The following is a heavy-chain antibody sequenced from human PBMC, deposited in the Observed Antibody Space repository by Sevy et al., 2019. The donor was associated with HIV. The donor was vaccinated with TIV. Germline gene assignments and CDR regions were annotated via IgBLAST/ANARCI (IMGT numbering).Heavy chain of an antibody. CDR3: ARDRIVGATPVPGY. Sequence: GGSLRLSCAASGFTFSSYGMHWVRQAPGKGLEWVVVIWYDGSNKYYADSVKGRFTMSRDNSQNTLYLQMNSLRAGDTAVYYCARDRIVGATPVPGYWGQGTLVTVSS. CDR1: GFTFSSYG. J-gene: IGHJ4*02. D-gene: IGHD1-26*01. V-gene: IGHV3-33*01. CDR2: IWYDGSNK.